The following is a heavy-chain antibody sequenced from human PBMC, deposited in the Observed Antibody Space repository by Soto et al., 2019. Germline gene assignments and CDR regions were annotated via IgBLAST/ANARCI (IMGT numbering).Heavy chain of an antibody. CDR2: FDPEDGEN. J-gene: IGHJ4*02. D-gene: IGHD6-19*01. V-gene: IGHV1-24*01. CDR1: GYTLTALS. CDR3: ATQLSPTDSSGWYYFDD. Sequence: ASVKVSCKVSGYTLTALSMHWVRQAPGKGFEWMGGFDPEDGENIYAQKFQGRVTMTEDTSTDTASMELSSLRSEDTAVYYCATQLSPTDSSGWYYFDDWGQGTLVTVSS.